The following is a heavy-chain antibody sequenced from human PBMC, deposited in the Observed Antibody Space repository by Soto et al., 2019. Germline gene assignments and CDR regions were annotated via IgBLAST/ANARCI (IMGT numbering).Heavy chain of an antibody. Sequence: PGGSLRLSCAASGFTFSSYAMHWVRQAPGKGLEWVAVISYDGSNKYYADSVKGRFTISRDNSKNTLYLQMNSLRAEDTAVYYCARGGLAEDIWGQGTMVTVSS. V-gene: IGHV3-30-3*01. CDR3: ARGGLAEDI. CDR1: GFTFSSYA. CDR2: ISYDGSNK. J-gene: IGHJ3*02. D-gene: IGHD6-13*01.